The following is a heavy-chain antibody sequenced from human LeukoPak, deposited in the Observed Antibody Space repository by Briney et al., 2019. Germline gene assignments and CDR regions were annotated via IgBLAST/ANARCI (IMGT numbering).Heavy chain of an antibody. CDR1: GYIFTSYW. CDR2: IYPGDSDT. J-gene: IGHJ4*02. V-gene: IGHV5-51*01. D-gene: IGHD5-24*01. Sequence: GESLKISWKGSGYIFTSYWIGWVRHMPGKGLEWMGIIYPGDSDTRYSPSFQGQVTISADKSISTAYLQWSSLKASDTAMYYCARSEMATSTVIDYWGQGTLVTVSS. CDR3: ARSEMATSTVIDY.